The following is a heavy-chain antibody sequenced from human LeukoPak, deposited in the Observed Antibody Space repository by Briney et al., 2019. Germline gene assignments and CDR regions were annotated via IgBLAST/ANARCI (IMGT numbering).Heavy chain of an antibody. CDR1: GGSITSSNSY. J-gene: IGHJ4*02. D-gene: IGHD3-10*01. Sequence: SGTLCLSCTVSGGSITSSNSYWGWIRQPPGKWLGWIGSICYSGSTYSSPSLKSRVTISADTSQNQLSMKLSSVTATDTAVYYCARRAVRGVILDDWGQGTLVTVSS. CDR2: ICYSGST. V-gene: IGHV4-39*01. CDR3: ARRAVRGVILDD.